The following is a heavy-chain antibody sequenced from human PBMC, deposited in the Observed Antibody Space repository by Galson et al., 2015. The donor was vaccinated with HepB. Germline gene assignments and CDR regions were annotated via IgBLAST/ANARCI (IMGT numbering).Heavy chain of an antibody. J-gene: IGHJ6*03. CDR2: ISAYNGNT. Sequence: SVKVSCKASRYTFTAYGMHWVRQAPGQGLEWMGWISAYNGNTNYAQKLQGRVTMTTDTSTSTAYMELRSLRSDDTAVYYCARVPGAWFGELFPGGYYYYMDVWGKGTTVTVSS. D-gene: IGHD3-10*01. V-gene: IGHV1-18*01. CDR3: ARVPGAWFGELFPGGYYYYMDV. CDR1: RYTFTAYG.